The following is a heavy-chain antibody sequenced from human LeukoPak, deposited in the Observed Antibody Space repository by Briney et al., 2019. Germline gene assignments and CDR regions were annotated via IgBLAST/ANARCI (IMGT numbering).Heavy chain of an antibody. CDR1: GGSFSGYY. D-gene: IGHD2-8*01. J-gene: IGHJ4*02. Sequence: PSETLSLTCAVYGGSFSGYYWSWIRQPPAKGLEWIGEINHSGSTNYNPSLKSRVTISVDTSKNQFSLKLSSVTAADAAVYYCAREAFYCTNGVCYPYYFDYWGQGTLVTVSS. CDR2: INHSGST. V-gene: IGHV4-34*01. CDR3: AREAFYCTNGVCYPYYFDY.